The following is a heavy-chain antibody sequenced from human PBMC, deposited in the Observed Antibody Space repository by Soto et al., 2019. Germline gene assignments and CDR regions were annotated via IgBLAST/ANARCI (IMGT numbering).Heavy chain of an antibody. CDR3: AKDALPDSSGFDAFDI. J-gene: IGHJ3*02. CDR2: ISYEGSNT. CDR1: GFSFDTYG. Sequence: GGSLRLSCVASGFSFDTYGIHWVRQAPGKGLQWVALISYEGSNTYYADSVRGRFTISRDNSKNTLYLQMNSLRAEDTAVYYCAKDALPDSSGFDAFDIWGQGTMVTVSS. D-gene: IGHD3-22*01. V-gene: IGHV3-30-3*01.